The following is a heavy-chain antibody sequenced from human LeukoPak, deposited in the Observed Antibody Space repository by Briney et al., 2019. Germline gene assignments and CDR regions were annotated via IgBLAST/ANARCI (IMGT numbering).Heavy chain of an antibody. CDR1: GYTFTGYY. CDR2: INPNSGGT. J-gene: IGHJ4*02. CDR3: ARGWGGLQYYAYFDY. Sequence: ASVKVSCKASGYTFTGYYMHWVRQAPGQGLEWMGWINPNSGGTNYAQKFQGGVTMTRDTSISTAYMELSRLRSDDTAVYYCARGWGGLQYYAYFDYWGQGTLVTVSS. V-gene: IGHV1-2*02. D-gene: IGHD4-11*01.